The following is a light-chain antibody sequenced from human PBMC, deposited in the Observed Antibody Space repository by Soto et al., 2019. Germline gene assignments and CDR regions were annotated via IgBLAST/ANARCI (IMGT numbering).Light chain of an antibody. CDR1: QSVSSNY. J-gene: IGKJ4*01. Sequence: EIVLTQSPGTLSLSPGDRATLSCRASQSVSSNYLAWYQQKPGQAPRLLIYGASSSATGIPDRFSGSGSGTDFTLTISRLEPEDFAVYYCKRYGTSLPLTFGGGTKVEIK. CDR2: GAS. V-gene: IGKV3-20*01. CDR3: KRYGTSLPLT.